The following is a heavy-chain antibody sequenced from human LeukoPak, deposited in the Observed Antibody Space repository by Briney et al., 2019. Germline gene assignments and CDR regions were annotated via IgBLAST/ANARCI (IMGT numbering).Heavy chain of an antibody. CDR2: INPSGGST. J-gene: IGHJ4*02. V-gene: IGHV1-46*01. CDR3: ARTWGDYYDSSGYAY. CDR1: GYTFTSYY. Sequence: GASVKVSCKASGYTFTSYYMHWVRQAPGQGLEWMGIINPSGGSTSYAQKFQGRVTMTRDTSTSTVYMELSSLRSEDTAVYYCARTWGDYYDSSGYAYWGQGTLVTVSS. D-gene: IGHD3-22*01.